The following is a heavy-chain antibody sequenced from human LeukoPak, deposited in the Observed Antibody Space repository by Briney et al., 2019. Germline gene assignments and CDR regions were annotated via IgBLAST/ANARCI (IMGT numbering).Heavy chain of an antibody. V-gene: IGHV3-9*01. CDR1: GFTFDDYA. J-gene: IGHJ4*02. CDR2: ISWNSGSI. D-gene: IGHD3-22*01. Sequence: PGGSLRLSCAASGFTFDDYAMHWVRQAPGEGLEWVSGISWNSGSIGYADSVKGRFTISRDNAKNSLYLQMNSLRAEDTALYYCAKDMRGGFDSSGFVDYWGQGTLVTVSS. CDR3: AKDMRGGFDSSGFVDY.